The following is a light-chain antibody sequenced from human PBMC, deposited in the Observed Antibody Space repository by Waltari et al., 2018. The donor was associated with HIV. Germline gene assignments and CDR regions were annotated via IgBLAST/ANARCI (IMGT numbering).Light chain of an antibody. CDR1: SRDVGGSKS. CDR3: SSYAGSNNVV. Sequence: QSALTQPPSASGSPGQSVTISCTGTSRDVGGSKSVSWYQPHPGKAPQVMIYEVSKRPSGVPDRFSGSKSGNTASLTVSGLQAEDEADYYCSSYAGSNNVVFGGGTKLTVL. CDR2: EVS. V-gene: IGLV2-8*01. J-gene: IGLJ2*01.